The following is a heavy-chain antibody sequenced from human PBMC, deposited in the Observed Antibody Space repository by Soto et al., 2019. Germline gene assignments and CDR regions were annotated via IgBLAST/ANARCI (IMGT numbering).Heavy chain of an antibody. CDR1: GFTFSNYG. J-gene: IGHJ4*02. D-gene: IGHD3-10*01. Sequence: QVQLVESGGGVVQPGRSLRLSCASSGFTFSNYGMHWVRQAPGKGLEWVAVISYDERSNNSYSVKGRFTISRDNSRNTLYLQMNCLRPEDTAVYCCAKAAGTGSYVLDYWGQGTLITVSS. CDR3: AKAAGTGSYVLDY. CDR2: ISYDERSN. V-gene: IGHV3-30*18.